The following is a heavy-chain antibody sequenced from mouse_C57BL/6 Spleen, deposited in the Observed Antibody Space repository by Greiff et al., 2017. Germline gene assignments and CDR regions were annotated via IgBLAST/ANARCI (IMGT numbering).Heavy chain of an antibody. CDR3: AKKNGYLWYFDV. CDR2: IWRGGST. Sequence: VKVVESGPGLVQPSQSLSITCTVSGFSLTSYGVHWVRQSPGKGLEWLGVIWRGGSTDYNAAFMSRLSITKDNSKSQVFFKMNSLQADDTAIYYFAKKNGYLWYFDVWGTGTTVTVSS. J-gene: IGHJ1*03. CDR1: GFSLTSYG. V-gene: IGHV2-5*01. D-gene: IGHD2-2*01.